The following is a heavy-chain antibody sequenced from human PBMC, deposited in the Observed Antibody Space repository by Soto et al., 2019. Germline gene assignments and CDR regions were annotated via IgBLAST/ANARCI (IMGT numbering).Heavy chain of an antibody. V-gene: IGHV4-30-4*01. Sequence: ASETLSLTCTVSGGSISSGDYYWSWIRQPPGKGLEWIGYIYYSGSTYYNPSLKSRVTIPVDTSKNQFSLKLSSVTAADTAVYYCARGRGYSYGNFDYWGQGTLVTVSS. J-gene: IGHJ4*02. D-gene: IGHD5-18*01. CDR1: GGSISSGDYY. CDR3: ARGRGYSYGNFDY. CDR2: IYYSGST.